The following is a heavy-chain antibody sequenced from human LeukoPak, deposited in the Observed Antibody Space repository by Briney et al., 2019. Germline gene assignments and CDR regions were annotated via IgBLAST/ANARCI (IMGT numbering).Heavy chain of an antibody. J-gene: IGHJ4*02. CDR3: ASPGAAAFGY. CDR2: IKQDGSEK. Sequence: GGSLRLSCAASGFTFSSYAMSWVRQAPGKGLEWVANIKQDGSEKYYVDSVKGRFTISRDNAKNSLYLQMNSLRAEDTAVYYCASPGAAAFGYWGQGTLVTVSS. V-gene: IGHV3-7*01. D-gene: IGHD6-13*01. CDR1: GFTFSSYA.